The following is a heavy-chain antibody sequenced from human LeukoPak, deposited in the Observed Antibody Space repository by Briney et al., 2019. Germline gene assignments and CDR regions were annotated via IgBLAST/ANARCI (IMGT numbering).Heavy chain of an antibody. Sequence: SETLSLTCTVSGGSLSPYYWSWIRQSPGKGLEWIGYISYSGSTNSHPSLKSRVTISVDMSKPQFYLELSSVTAADTAVYYCARGYGDFIPFDIWGQGTMVTVSS. CDR3: ARGYGDFIPFDI. CDR2: ISYSGST. D-gene: IGHD4-17*01. J-gene: IGHJ3*02. CDR1: GGSLSPYY. V-gene: IGHV4-59*01.